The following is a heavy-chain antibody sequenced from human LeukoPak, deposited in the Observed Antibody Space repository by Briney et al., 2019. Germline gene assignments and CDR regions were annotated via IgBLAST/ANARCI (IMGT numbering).Heavy chain of an antibody. J-gene: IGHJ5*02. D-gene: IGHD6-13*01. Sequence: GGSLRLSCAASGFTFSSYGMHWVRQAPGKGLEWVAFIRYDGSNKYYADSVKGRFTISRDNSKNTLYLQMNSLRAEDTAVYYCAREGDVYSSSWYSIDPWGQGTLVTVSS. CDR1: GFTFSSYG. CDR2: IRYDGSNK. CDR3: AREGDVYSSSWYSIDP. V-gene: IGHV3-30*02.